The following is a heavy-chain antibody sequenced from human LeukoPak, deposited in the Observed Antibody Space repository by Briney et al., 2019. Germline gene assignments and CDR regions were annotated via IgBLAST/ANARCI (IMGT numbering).Heavy chain of an antibody. CDR1: GFTFSNAW. Sequence: GGSLRLSCAASGFTFSNAWMSWVRQAPGKGLEWVGRIKSKTDGGTTDYAAPVKGRFTISRDDSKNTLYLQMNSLKTEDTAVYYCTTGLGLRYFDWLLSAPYCFDYWGQGTLVTVSS. CDR2: IKSKTDGGTT. V-gene: IGHV3-15*01. D-gene: IGHD3-9*01. CDR3: TTGLGLRYFDWLLSAPYCFDY. J-gene: IGHJ4*02.